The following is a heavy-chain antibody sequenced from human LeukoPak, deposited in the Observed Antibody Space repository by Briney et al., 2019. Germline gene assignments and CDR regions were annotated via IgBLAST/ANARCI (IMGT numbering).Heavy chain of an antibody. Sequence: SETLSLTCAVSGGSISSYYRSWVRQPPGKGLEWVGDIYYSGSTNYNPSFKSRVTISVDTSTNIFSLKLSSVTAADTAVYYCARKYSSSSGSYYYYYYYMDVWGKGTTVTVSS. V-gene: IGHV4-59*01. CDR3: ARKYSSSSGSYYYYYYYMDV. J-gene: IGHJ6*03. CDR1: GGSISSYY. CDR2: IYYSGST. D-gene: IGHD6-6*01.